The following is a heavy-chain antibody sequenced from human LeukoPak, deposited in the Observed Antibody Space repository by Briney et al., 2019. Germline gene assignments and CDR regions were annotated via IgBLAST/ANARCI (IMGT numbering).Heavy chain of an antibody. Sequence: SETLSLTCAVYGGSFNDYYWSWIRQPPGKGLEWIGCIYYSGSTNYNPSLKSRVTISVDTSKNQFSLKLSSVTAADTAVYYCARDNGTTGIDYWGQGTLVTVSS. V-gene: IGHV4-59*01. CDR3: ARDNGTTGIDY. CDR2: IYYSGST. D-gene: IGHD1-1*01. CDR1: GGSFNDYY. J-gene: IGHJ4*02.